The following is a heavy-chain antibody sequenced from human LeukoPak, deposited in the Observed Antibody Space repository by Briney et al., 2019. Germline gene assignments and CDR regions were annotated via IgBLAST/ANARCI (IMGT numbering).Heavy chain of an antibody. V-gene: IGHV3-23*01. Sequence: GGSLRLSCAASGFTFSSFAMTWVRQAPGKGLEWVSVISGSGGRTYYADSVKGRFTLSRDNSNNTLYLEMSSLRAEDTAVYYCASEGTYYDSSGYYVSWGQGTLVTVSS. D-gene: IGHD3-22*01. CDR2: ISGSGGRT. CDR1: GFTFSSFA. CDR3: ASEGTYYDSSGYYVS. J-gene: IGHJ5*02.